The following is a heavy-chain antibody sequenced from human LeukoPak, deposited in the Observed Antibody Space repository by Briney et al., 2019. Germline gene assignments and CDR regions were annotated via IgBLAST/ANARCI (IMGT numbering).Heavy chain of an antibody. J-gene: IGHJ3*02. CDR1: GGSISTYY. CDR3: ARRVARTGIYAFDI. Sequence: PSETLSLTCTVSGGSISTYYWSWFRQPPGKGLEWIGYVYYTGSTNYNPSLKSRVTMSVDTSKIQFSLKLSSVTAADTAVYYCARRVARTGIYAFDIWGQGTMVTVSS. V-gene: IGHV4-59*01. CDR2: VYYTGST. D-gene: IGHD1-1*01.